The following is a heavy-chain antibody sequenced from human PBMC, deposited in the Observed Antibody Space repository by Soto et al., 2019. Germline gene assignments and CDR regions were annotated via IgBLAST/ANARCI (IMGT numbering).Heavy chain of an antibody. CDR3: AKENGYSSSWFEFDY. Sequence: EVQLLESGGGLVQPGGSLRLSCAASGFTFSSYAMSWVRQAPGKGLEWVSAIRGSGGSIYYADSVKGRVTISRDNSKNTLYLTTNSLRAEDTAVYYCAKENGYSSSWFEFDYWGQGTLVTVSS. V-gene: IGHV3-23*01. D-gene: IGHD6-13*01. CDR1: GFTFSSYA. CDR2: IRGSGGSI. J-gene: IGHJ4*02.